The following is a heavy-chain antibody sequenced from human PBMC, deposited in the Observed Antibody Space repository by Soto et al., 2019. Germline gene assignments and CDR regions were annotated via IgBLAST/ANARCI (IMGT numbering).Heavy chain of an antibody. Sequence: SETLCLTCTVAGGSISSYYWSWIRQPPGKGLEWIGYIYYSGSTNYNPSLKSRVTISVDTSKNQFSLKLSSVTAADTAVYYCARDGSAHAFDIWGQRTMGTVS. J-gene: IGHJ3*02. D-gene: IGHD1-26*01. CDR2: IYYSGST. CDR1: GGSISSYY. CDR3: ARDGSAHAFDI. V-gene: IGHV4-59*01.